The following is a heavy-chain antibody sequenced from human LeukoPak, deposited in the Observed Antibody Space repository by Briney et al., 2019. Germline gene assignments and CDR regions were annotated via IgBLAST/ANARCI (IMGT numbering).Heavy chain of an antibody. CDR3: ARGVITGFVY. Sequence: PSETLSLTCTVSGGSISSCYWSWIRQPPGKGLEWIGYLYYSGSTNYSPSLMSRVTISVDTSKNQFSLKLNSVTAADTAVYYCARGVITGFVYWGQGTLVTVSS. CDR2: LYYSGST. V-gene: IGHV4-59*01. CDR1: GGSISSCY. D-gene: IGHD1-20*01. J-gene: IGHJ4*02.